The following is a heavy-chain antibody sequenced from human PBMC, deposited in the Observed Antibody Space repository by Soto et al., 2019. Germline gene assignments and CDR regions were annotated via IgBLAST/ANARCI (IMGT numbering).Heavy chain of an antibody. Sequence: QVQLVQSGAEVKKPGASVKVSCKASGYTFTSYYMHWVRQAPGQGLEWMGIINPSGGSTSYAQKFQGRVTMTRDTSTSTVYMELSSLRSEDTAVYCCARDPRKRYSGSYYFDYWGQGTLVTVSS. D-gene: IGHD1-26*01. J-gene: IGHJ4*02. V-gene: IGHV1-46*01. CDR2: INPSGGST. CDR3: ARDPRKRYSGSYYFDY. CDR1: GYTFTSYY.